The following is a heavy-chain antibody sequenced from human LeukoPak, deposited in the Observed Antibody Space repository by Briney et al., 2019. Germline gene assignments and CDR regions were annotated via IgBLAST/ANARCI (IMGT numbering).Heavy chain of an antibody. CDR1: GFSFSNKV. CDR3: AKPHGLVGVGDY. D-gene: IGHD1-26*01. J-gene: IGHJ4*02. Sequence: GGSLRLSCEASGFSFSNKVMTWVRQAPGKGLEWVSYISANGDVTYYADSVKGRFTISRDNSNNTLYLQMNSLRAEDAAVYFCAKPHGLVGVGDYWGQGTLVTVSS. V-gene: IGHV3-23*01. CDR2: ISANGDVT.